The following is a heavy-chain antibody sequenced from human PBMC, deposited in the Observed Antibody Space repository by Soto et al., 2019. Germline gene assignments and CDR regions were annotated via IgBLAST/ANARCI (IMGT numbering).Heavy chain of an antibody. CDR1: GFTFSSYG. V-gene: IGHV3-30*18. J-gene: IGHJ4*02. CDR2: ISYDGSNK. Sequence: GGSLRLSCAASGFTFSSYGMHWVRQAPGKGLEWVAVISYDGSNKYYADSVKGRFTISRDNSKNTLYLQMNSLRAEDTAVYYCAKSVVAARPLWGVVDYWGQGTLVTVSS. CDR3: AKSVVAARPLWGVVDY. D-gene: IGHD6-6*01.